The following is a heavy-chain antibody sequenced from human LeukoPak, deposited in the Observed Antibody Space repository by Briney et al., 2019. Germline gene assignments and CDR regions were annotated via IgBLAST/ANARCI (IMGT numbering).Heavy chain of an antibody. J-gene: IGHJ5*02. D-gene: IGHD6-6*01. V-gene: IGHV1-46*01. CDR3: ARDSSSSMGYNWFDP. CDR1: GYIFSSYY. CDR2: INPSGGST. Sequence: GASVKVSCKASGYIFSSYYMNWVRQAPGQGLEWMGIINPSGGSTSYALKFQGRVTMTRDTSASTAYMELSSLRSEDTAVCYCARDSSSSMGYNWFDPWGQGTLVTVSS.